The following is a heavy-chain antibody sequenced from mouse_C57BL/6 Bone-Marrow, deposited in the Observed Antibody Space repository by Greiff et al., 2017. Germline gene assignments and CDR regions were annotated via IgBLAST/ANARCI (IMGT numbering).Heavy chain of an antibody. CDR3: ARQGWLLLYYFDY. D-gene: IGHD2-3*01. V-gene: IGHV1-64*01. CDR2: IHPNSGST. Sequence: QVQLKQPGAELVKPGASVSLSCKASGYTFTSYWMHWVKQRPGQGLEWIGMIHPNSGSTNYNEKFKSKATLTVDKSSSTAYMRLSSLTSEDSAVYYCARQGWLLLYYFDYWGQGTTLTVSS. CDR1: GYTFTSYW. J-gene: IGHJ2*01.